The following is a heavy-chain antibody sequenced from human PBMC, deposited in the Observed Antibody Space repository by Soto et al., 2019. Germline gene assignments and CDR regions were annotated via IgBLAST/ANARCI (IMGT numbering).Heavy chain of an antibody. V-gene: IGHV1-18*01. D-gene: IGHD3-22*01. CDR3: AREQPHYYYDSSGYFDY. J-gene: IGHJ4*02. CDR2: ISAYNGNT. CDR1: GYTFTSYG. Sequence: QVQLVQSGAEVKKPGASVKVSCKASGYTFTSYGISWVRQAPVQGLEWMGWISAYNGNTNYAQKLQGRVTMTTDTSTSTAYMELRSLRSDDTAVYYCAREQPHYYYDSSGYFDYWGQGTLVNVSS.